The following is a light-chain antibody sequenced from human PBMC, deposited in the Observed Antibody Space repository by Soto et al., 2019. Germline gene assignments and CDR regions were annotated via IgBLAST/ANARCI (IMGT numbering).Light chain of an antibody. CDR1: RSNIGNNY. J-gene: IGLJ2*01. CDR3: ETWDSSLSAGV. CDR2: DNN. V-gene: IGLV1-51*01. Sequence: QSVLTQPPSVSAAAGQKVTISCSGSRSNIGNNYVSWYQQLPGTAPKLLIYDNNKRPSGIPDRFSGSKSGTSATLGITGLQTGDEADYYCETWDSSLSAGVFGGGTKLTVL.